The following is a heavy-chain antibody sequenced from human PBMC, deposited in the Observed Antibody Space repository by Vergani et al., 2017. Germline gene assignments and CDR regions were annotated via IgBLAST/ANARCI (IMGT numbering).Heavy chain of an antibody. J-gene: IGHJ4*02. CDR2: IYPGDSDT. CDR1: GYSFTSYW. V-gene: IGHV5-51*03. CDR3: ARRGVGATTASYYFDY. Sequence: EVQLVQSGAEVKTPGESLKISCKGSGYSFTSYWIGWVRQMPGKGLEWMGIIYPGDSDTRYSPSFQGQVTISADKSISTAYLQWSCLKASDTAMYYCARRGVGATTASYYFDYWGQGTLVTVSS. D-gene: IGHD1-26*01.